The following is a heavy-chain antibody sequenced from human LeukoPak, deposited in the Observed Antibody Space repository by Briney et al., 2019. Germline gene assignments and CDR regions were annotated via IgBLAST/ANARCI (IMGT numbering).Heavy chain of an antibody. CDR1: GFTFSSYW. D-gene: IGHD2-15*01. Sequence: GGSLRLSCAASGFTFSSYWMSWVRQAPGKGREGVANIKQDGSEKYYVDSVKGRFTISRDNAKNSLYRQMNSLRAEDTAVYYCARDRKGFYVDYWGQGTLVTVSS. CDR2: IKQDGSEK. V-gene: IGHV3-7*01. CDR3: ARDRKGFYVDY. J-gene: IGHJ4*02.